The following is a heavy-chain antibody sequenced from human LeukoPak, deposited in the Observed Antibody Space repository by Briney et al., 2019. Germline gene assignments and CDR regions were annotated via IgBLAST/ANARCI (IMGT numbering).Heavy chain of an antibody. D-gene: IGHD2-21*02. V-gene: IGHV4-4*07. CDR2: IYTSGST. J-gene: IGHJ4*02. CDR3: AREASYCGGDCSFDY. CDR1: GGSISSYY. Sequence: SETLSLTRTVSGGSISSYYWSWIRQPAGKGLEWIGRIYTSGSTSYNPSLKSRVTISIDTSKNQFSLKLSSVTAADTAVYYCAREASYCGGDCSFDYWGQGTLVTVSS.